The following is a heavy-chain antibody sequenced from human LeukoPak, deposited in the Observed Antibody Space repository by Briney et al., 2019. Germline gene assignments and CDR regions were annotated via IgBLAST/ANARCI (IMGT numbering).Heavy chain of an antibody. D-gene: IGHD6-19*01. V-gene: IGHV4-59*01. CDR3: ARVGWDNYYYYYMDV. CDR2: IYYSGST. CDR1: GGSISSYY. J-gene: IGHJ6*03. Sequence: SETLSLTCTVSGGSISSYYWSWIRQPPGKGLEWIGYIYYSGSTNYNPSLESRVTISVDTSKNQFSLKLSSVTAADTAVYYCARVGWDNYYYYYMDVWGKGTTVTVSS.